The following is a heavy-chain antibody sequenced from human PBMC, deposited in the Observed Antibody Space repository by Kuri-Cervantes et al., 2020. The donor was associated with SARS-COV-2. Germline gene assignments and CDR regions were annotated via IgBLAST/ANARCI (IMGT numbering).Heavy chain of an antibody. CDR3: ARDEVDSSGYQPDGAFDI. V-gene: IGHV4-59*12. Sequence: GSLRLSCTVSGGSISSYYWSWIRQPPGKGLEWIGYIYYSGSTDYNPSLKSRVSISLDRSKNQFSLKLSSVTAADTAMYYCARDEVDSSGYQPDGAFDIWGQGTMVTVSS. CDR1: GGSISSYY. CDR2: IYYSGST. J-gene: IGHJ3*02. D-gene: IGHD3-22*01.